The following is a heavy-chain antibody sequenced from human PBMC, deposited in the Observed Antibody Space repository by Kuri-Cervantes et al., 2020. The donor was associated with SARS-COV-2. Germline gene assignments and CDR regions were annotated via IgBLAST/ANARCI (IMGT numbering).Heavy chain of an antibody. Sequence: SETLSLTCIVSGDSIRSTNYYWGWILQPPGKRLEWIGSIFYNGETYYNPSLKSRVTISVDTSKNQFSLKVTSVTATDTAVYYCVRCAIFGLAHNWFDPWGQGTLVTVSS. D-gene: IGHD3-3*01. J-gene: IGHJ5*02. V-gene: IGHV4-39*01. CDR3: VRCAIFGLAHNWFDP. CDR2: IFYNGET. CDR1: GDSIRSTNYY.